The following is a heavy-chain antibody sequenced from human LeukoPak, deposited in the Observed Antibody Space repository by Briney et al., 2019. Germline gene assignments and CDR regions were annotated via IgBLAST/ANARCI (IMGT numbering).Heavy chain of an antibody. CDR3: ARDRVGAS. D-gene: IGHD1-26*01. CDR2: ITSSSSTI. Sequence: GGSLRLSCAASGFTFSTYSMNWVRQAPGKGLEWLSYITSSSSTIYYADSVQGRFTISRDNAKSSLYLQMNSLRVEDTAFYYCARDRVGASWGQGTLVTVSS. V-gene: IGHV3-48*01. J-gene: IGHJ5*02. CDR1: GFTFSTYS.